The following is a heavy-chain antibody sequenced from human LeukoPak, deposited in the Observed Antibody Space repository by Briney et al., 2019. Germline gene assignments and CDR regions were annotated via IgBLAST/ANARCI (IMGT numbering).Heavy chain of an antibody. CDR2: IYHSGST. Sequence: SETLSLTCTVSGYSISSGYYWGWIRQPPGKGLEWIGSIYHSGSTYYKPSLKSRVTTSVDTSKNQFSLKLSSVTAADTAVYYCAREGSGGLDYWGQGTLVTVSS. D-gene: IGHD2-15*01. CDR1: GYSISSGYY. J-gene: IGHJ4*02. V-gene: IGHV4-38-2*02. CDR3: AREGSGGLDY.